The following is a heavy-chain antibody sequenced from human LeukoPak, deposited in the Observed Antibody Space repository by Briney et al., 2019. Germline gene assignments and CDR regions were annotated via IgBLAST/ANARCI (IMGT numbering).Heavy chain of an antibody. D-gene: IGHD5-24*01. Sequence: SVKVSCKASGGTFSSYAISWVRQAPGQGLEWMGRIIPTFGIANYAQKFQGRVTITADKSTSTAYMELSSLRSEDTAVYYCAREGRDAFDAFDIWGQGTMVTVSS. V-gene: IGHV1-69*04. J-gene: IGHJ3*02. CDR2: IIPTFGIA. CDR1: GGTFSSYA. CDR3: AREGRDAFDAFDI.